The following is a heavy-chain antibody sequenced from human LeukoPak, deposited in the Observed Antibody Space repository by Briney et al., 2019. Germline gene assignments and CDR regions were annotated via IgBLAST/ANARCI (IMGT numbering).Heavy chain of an antibody. J-gene: IGHJ4*02. D-gene: IGHD5-12*01. Sequence: GRSLRLSCAAAGFSFSSYGMHWVRQAPGKGLEWVADIWYDGSNKYYADSVKGRFTTSRDNSKNTMSLQMTSLRAEDTAVYYCARAYSGFSSRGFDYWGQGTLVSVSS. CDR1: GFSFSSYG. CDR2: IWYDGSNK. CDR3: ARAYSGFSSRGFDY. V-gene: IGHV3-33*01.